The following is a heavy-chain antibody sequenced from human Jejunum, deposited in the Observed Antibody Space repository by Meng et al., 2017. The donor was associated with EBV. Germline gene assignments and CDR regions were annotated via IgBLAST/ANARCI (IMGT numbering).Heavy chain of an antibody. CDR3: ARRTGDYVVGY. CDR1: GVSFSRYY. J-gene: IGHJ4*02. D-gene: IGHD2-8*02. CDR2: VHFSGIT. V-gene: IGHV4-34*02. Sequence: QVQLQHGGPVLLRPTETLSLTCSFYGVSFSRYYWSWVRSPPGRGLEYIGEVHFSGITNYTPSLKSRVTMSVDASKNQFSLRLTSVTAADTAVYYCARRTGDYVVGYWGQGTLVTVSS.